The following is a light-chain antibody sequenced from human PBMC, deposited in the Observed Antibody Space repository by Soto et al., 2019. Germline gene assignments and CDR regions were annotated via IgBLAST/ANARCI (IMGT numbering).Light chain of an antibody. CDR3: QQRTNWPLT. Sequence: EIVLTQSPVTLSLSPGERATLSCRASQSVTTFLAWYQQKPGHAPRLLIYDASKRATGIPARFSGSGSGTDFTLTISSLEPEDFAVYYCQQRTNWPLTFGGGTKVEIK. CDR2: DAS. J-gene: IGKJ4*01. V-gene: IGKV3-11*01. CDR1: QSVTTF.